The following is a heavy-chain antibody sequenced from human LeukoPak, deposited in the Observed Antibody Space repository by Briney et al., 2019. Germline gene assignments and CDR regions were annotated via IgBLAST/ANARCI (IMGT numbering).Heavy chain of an antibody. D-gene: IGHD3-10*01. Sequence: GGSLRLSCAASGFTFSNAWMSWVRQAPGKGLEWVGRIKSKTDGGTTDYAAPVKGRFTISRDDSKNTLYLQMNSLKTEDTAVYYCTTDSWGYTLGSPLTMVQNWFDPWGQGTLVTVSS. V-gene: IGHV3-15*01. J-gene: IGHJ5*02. CDR2: IKSKTDGGTT. CDR1: GFTFSNAW. CDR3: TTDSWGYTLGSPLTMVQNWFDP.